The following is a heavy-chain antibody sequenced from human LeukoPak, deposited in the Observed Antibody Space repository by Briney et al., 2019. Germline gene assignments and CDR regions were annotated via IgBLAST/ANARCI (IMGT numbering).Heavy chain of an antibody. CDR2: ISNNEGTT. V-gene: IGHV3-64*02. Sequence: GGSLRLSCAASGFTLSTYAMHWVRQAPGKGLEYVSAISNNEGTTYYADSVRGRFTISRDNSRNTLYLQMGSLRTEDMAVYYCAVLGGSNYYDYWGQGTLVTVSS. D-gene: IGHD3-3*02. J-gene: IGHJ4*02. CDR1: GFTLSTYA. CDR3: AVLGGSNYYDY.